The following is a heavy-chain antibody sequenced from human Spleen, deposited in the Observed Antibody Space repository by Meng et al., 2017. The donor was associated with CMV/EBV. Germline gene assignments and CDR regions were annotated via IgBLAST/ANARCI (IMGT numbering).Heavy chain of an antibody. J-gene: IGHJ5*02. CDR2: INPNSGGT. Sequence: ASVKVSCKASGGTFSSYAISWARQAPGQGLEWMGWINPNSGGTNYAQKFQGRVTMTRDTSISTAYMELSRLRSEDTAVYYCARVGQQLVLGNWFDPWGQGTLVTVSS. V-gene: IGHV1-2*02. D-gene: IGHD6-13*01. CDR1: GGTFSSYA. CDR3: ARVGQQLVLGNWFDP.